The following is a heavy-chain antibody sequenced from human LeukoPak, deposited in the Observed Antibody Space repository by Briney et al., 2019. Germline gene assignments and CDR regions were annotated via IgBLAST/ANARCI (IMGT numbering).Heavy chain of an antibody. Sequence: GGSQRLSCAVSGFTFSSHSMSWVRQAPGKGLEWISYITSSSNTKNYADSVKGRFTISRDNAKNSLFLQMNSLRAEDTAVYYCAKLTTSWGQGTLVTVSS. V-gene: IGHV3-48*01. CDR1: GFTFSSHS. D-gene: IGHD4-11*01. CDR2: ITSSSNTK. CDR3: AKLTTS. J-gene: IGHJ4*02.